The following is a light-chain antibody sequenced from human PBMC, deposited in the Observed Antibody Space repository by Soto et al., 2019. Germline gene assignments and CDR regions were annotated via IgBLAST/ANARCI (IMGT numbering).Light chain of an antibody. CDR1: QSVSSN. J-gene: IGKJ4*01. Sequence: EIVTTQSPATLSVSPGERATLSCRASQSVSSNLAWYQQKPGQAPRLLIYGASTRATGIPARFSGSGSGTEFTLTISSLQSEDFAVYYGQQYNNWPPLTFGGGTKVEIK. CDR2: GAS. V-gene: IGKV3-15*01. CDR3: QQYNNWPPLT.